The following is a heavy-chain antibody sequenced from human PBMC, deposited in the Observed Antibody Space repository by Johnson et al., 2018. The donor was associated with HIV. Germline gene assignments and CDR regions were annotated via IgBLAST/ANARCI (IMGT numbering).Heavy chain of an antibody. Sequence: QVQLVESGGGVVQPGRSLRLSCEASEFTFSNYPMHWVRQAPGKRLEWVAVISYNGNNKYYADAVKGRFTISRDNAKNTLYLQMNSLTTEDTAVYYCTTAIVIDAFVLWGQGTVVTVSS. J-gene: IGHJ3*01. V-gene: IGHV3-30*04. CDR1: EFTFSNYP. D-gene: IGHD3-16*02. CDR2: ISYNGNNK. CDR3: TTAIVIDAFVL.